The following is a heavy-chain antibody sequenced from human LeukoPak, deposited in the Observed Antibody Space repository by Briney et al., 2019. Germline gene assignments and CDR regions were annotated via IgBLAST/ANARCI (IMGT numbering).Heavy chain of an antibody. V-gene: IGHV3-74*01. Sequence: PGRSLRLSCVASGFTISSYWMHWVRQPPGKGLVWVSRINCDGSSTSYADSVKGRFTISRDNAKNTLYLQMNSLRAEDTAVYYCARDLRGYNWNDDWFDPWGQGTLVTVSS. CDR3: ARDLRGYNWNDDWFDP. D-gene: IGHD1-1*01. CDR1: GFTISSYW. J-gene: IGHJ5*02. CDR2: INCDGSST.